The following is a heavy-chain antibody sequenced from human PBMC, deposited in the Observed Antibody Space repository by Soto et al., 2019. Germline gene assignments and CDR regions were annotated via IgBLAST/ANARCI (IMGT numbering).Heavy chain of an antibody. CDR3: ARVYYDYIWGSYPLVY. Sequence: PGGSLRLSCAASGFTFSSHWMSWVRQAPGKGLEWSASIKQDGSEKHYVDSVKGRFTISRDNAKNSLYLQMNSLRVEDTAVYYCARVYYDYIWGSYPLVYWGQGTLVTVS. V-gene: IGHV3-7*01. J-gene: IGHJ4*02. D-gene: IGHD3-16*02. CDR1: GFTFSSHW. CDR2: IKQDGSEK.